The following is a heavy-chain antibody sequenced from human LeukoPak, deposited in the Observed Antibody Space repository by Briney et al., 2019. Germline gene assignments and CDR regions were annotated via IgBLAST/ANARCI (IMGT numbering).Heavy chain of an antibody. D-gene: IGHD1-26*01. CDR3: AREELLANFDY. J-gene: IGHJ4*02. Sequence: GGSLRLSCAASGFTFSNVWMNWVRQAPGKGLEWVSSISSSSSYIYYADSVKGRFTISRDNAKNSLYLQMNSLRAEDTAVYYCAREELLANFDYWGQGTLVTVSS. CDR1: GFTFSNVW. CDR2: ISSSSSYI. V-gene: IGHV3-21*01.